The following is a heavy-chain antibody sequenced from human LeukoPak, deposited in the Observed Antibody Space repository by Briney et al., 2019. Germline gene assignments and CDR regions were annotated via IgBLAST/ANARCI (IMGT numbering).Heavy chain of an antibody. J-gene: IGHJ4*02. CDR3: ACMVRGVVNPFDY. V-gene: IGHV4-38-2*02. CDR1: GYSISSGYY. CDR2: IYHSGIT. Sequence: SETLSLTCTVSGYSISSGYYWGWIRQPPGKGLEWIGSIYHSGITYYNPSLNSRVTILVDTSKNQFSLKLSSVTAADTAVYYCACMVRGVVNPFDYWGQGTLVTVSS. D-gene: IGHD3-10*01.